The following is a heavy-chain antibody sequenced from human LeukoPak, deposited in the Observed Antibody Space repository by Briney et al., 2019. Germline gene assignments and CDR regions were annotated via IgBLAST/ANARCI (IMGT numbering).Heavy chain of an antibody. V-gene: IGHV1-8*03. CDR3: ARAAPYCSSTSCYGVY. J-gene: IGHJ4*02. Sequence: EASVKVSCKASGYTFTSYDINWVRQATGQGLEWMGWMNPNSGNTGYAQKFQGRVTITRNTSISTAYIELSSLRSEDTAVYYCARAAPYCSSTSCYGVYWGQGTLVTVSS. CDR2: MNPNSGNT. D-gene: IGHD2-2*01. CDR1: GYTFTSYD.